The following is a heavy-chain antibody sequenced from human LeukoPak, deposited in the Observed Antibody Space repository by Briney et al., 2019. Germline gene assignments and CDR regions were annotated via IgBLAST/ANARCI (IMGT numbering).Heavy chain of an antibody. D-gene: IGHD2-8*02. J-gene: IGHJ6*04. CDR2: IIPIFGTA. CDR3: ARAGGPLFDGNHYYGMDV. CDR1: GGTFSSYA. V-gene: IGHV1-69*06. Sequence: ASVKVSCKASGGTFSSYAISWVRQAPGQGLEWMGGIIPIFGTANYAQKFQGRVTITADKSTSTAYMELSSLRSEDTAVYYCARAGGPLFDGNHYYGMDVWGKGTTVTVSS.